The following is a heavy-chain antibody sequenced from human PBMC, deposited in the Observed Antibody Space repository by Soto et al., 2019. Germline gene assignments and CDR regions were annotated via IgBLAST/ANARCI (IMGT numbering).Heavy chain of an antibody. J-gene: IGHJ5*02. CDR2: IYYSGST. Sequence: SETLSLTCTVSGGSISSGDYYWSWIRQPPGKGLEWIGYIYYSGSTYYNPSLKSRVTISVDTSKNQFSLKLSSVTAAATAVYYCARYSSSSMVDWFDPWGQGTLVTVSS. D-gene: IGHD6-6*01. CDR3: ARYSSSSMVDWFDP. CDR1: GGSISSGDYY. V-gene: IGHV4-30-4*01.